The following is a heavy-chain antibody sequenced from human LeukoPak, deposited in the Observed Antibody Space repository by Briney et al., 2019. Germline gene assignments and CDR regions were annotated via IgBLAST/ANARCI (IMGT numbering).Heavy chain of an antibody. J-gene: IGHJ4*02. D-gene: IGHD1-26*01. CDR1: GFTFSSYA. CDR3: TTRGGSFSIFDY. CDR2: IKSKTDGGTT. Sequence: GGSLRLSCAASGFTFSSYAMSRVRQAPGKGLEWVGRIKSKTDGGTTDYAAPVKGRFTISRDDSKNTLYLQMNSLKTEDTAVYYCTTRGGSFSIFDYWGQGTLVTVSS. V-gene: IGHV3-15*01.